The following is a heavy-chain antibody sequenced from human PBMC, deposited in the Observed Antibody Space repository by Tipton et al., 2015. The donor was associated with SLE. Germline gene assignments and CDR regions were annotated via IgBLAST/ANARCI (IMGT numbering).Heavy chain of an antibody. CDR1: GVSISSGGHY. V-gene: IGHV4-31*03. CDR3: ARDPGMSRYLDGRYFDY. D-gene: IGHD3-9*01. CDR2: LYYSGST. Sequence: TLSLTCSVSGVSISSGGHYWSWLRQLPGKGLEWIGYLYYSGSTEYNPSLKSRVTISIDSSKSQLSLNLSSVTAADTAVYYCARDPGMSRYLDGRYFDYWGRGTQVTVSS. J-gene: IGHJ4*02.